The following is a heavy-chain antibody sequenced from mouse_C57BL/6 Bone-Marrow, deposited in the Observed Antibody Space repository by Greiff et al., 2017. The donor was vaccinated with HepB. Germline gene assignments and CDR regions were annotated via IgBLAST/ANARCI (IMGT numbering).Heavy chain of an antibody. CDR2: IRLKSDNYAT. Sequence: EVMLVESGGGLVQPGGSMKLSCVASGFTFSNYWMNWVRQSPEKGLEWVAQIRLKSDNYATQYAESVKGRFTISRDDSKSSVYLQMNNLRAEDTGIYYCTGYYYYGSCYAMDYWGQGTSVTVSS. CDR3: TGYYYYGSCYAMDY. CDR1: GFTFSNYW. V-gene: IGHV6-3*01. D-gene: IGHD1-1*01. J-gene: IGHJ4*01.